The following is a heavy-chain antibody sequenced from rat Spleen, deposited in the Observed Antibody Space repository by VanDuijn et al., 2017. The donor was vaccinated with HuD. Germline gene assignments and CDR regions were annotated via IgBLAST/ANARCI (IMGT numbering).Heavy chain of an antibody. CDR3: ARQGYLRDWYFDF. CDR1: GFTFNNYW. J-gene: IGHJ1*01. Sequence: EVQLVESGGGLVQPGRSLKLSCVASGFTFNNYWMTWIRQAPGKGLEWVASISYEGSSTYYGDSVKGRFTISRDNAKTTLYLQMDSLRSEDTATYYCARQGYLRDWYFDFWGPGTMVTVSS. CDR2: ISYEGSST. V-gene: IGHV5-31*01. D-gene: IGHD2-7*01.